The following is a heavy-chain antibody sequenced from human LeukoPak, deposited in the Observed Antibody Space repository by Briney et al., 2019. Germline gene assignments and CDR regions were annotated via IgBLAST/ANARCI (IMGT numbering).Heavy chain of an antibody. Sequence: ASVKVSCKAFGGTFSSYAISWVRQAPGQGLEWMGGIIPIFGTANYAQKFQGRVTITTDESTSTAYMELSSLRSEDTAVYYCARMWNWNGGGSWFDPWGQGTLVTVSS. CDR2: IIPIFGTA. J-gene: IGHJ5*02. CDR3: ARMWNWNGGGSWFDP. CDR1: GGTFSSYA. D-gene: IGHD1-1*01. V-gene: IGHV1-69*05.